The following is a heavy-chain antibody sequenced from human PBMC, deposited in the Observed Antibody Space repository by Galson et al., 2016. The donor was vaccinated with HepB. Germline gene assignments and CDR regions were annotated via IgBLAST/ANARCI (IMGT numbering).Heavy chain of an antibody. CDR2: ISGNGVTT. J-gene: IGHJ4*02. CDR3: GKSFFSGGSIVRFSDY. V-gene: IGHV3-23*01. Sequence: SLRLSCAASGFSIYVMSWVRQAPGQGLEWVSAISGNGVTTYYADSVRGRFTISRDNSRDTVYLQMNVLSAGDTAVYYCGKSFFSGGSIVRFSDYWGQGALVTVSP. D-gene: IGHD3-16*02. CDR1: GFSIYV.